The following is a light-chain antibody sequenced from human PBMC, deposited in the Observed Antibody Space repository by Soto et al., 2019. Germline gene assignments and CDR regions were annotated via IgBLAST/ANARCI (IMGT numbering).Light chain of an antibody. V-gene: IGLV2-23*01. CDR2: EDS. Sequence: QSALTQPASVSGSPGQSITISCTGTSSDAGSYNFVSWYQQHPGKAPKVMIYEDSKRPSGVSNRFSGSKSGNTASLTISGLQAEDEAAYYCCSYASSSTYWVFGGGTKLTVL. CDR1: SSDAGSYNF. CDR3: CSYASSSTYWV. J-gene: IGLJ3*02.